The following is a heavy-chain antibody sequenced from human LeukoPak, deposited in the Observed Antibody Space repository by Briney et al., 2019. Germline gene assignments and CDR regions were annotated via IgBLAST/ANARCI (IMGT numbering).Heavy chain of an antibody. CDR1: GGSISSGGYY. D-gene: IGHD2-21*01. CDR2: IYYSGST. CDR3: AGKFLDAFDI. J-gene: IGHJ3*02. Sequence: PSETLSLTCTVSGGSISSGGYYWSWIRQHPGKGLEWIGYIYYSGSTYYNPSLKSRVTISVDTSKNQFSLKLSSVTAADTAVYYCAGKFLDAFDIWGQGTMVTVSS. V-gene: IGHV4-31*03.